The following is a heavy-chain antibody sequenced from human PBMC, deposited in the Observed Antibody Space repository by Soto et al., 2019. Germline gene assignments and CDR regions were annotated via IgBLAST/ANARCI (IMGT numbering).Heavy chain of an antibody. J-gene: IGHJ6*02. V-gene: IGHV1-8*01. Sequence: ASVKVSCKASGYTFTSCDINWVRQATGQGLEWMGWMNPNSGNTGYAQKFQGRVTMTRNTSISTAYMELSSLRSEDTAVYYCASRGYCSSTSCIYGMDVWGQGTTVTVSS. D-gene: IGHD2-2*01. CDR2: MNPNSGNT. CDR1: GYTFTSCD. CDR3: ASRGYCSSTSCIYGMDV.